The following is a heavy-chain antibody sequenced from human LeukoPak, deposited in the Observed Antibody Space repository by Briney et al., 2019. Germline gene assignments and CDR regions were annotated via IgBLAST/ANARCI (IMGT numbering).Heavy chain of an antibody. CDR1: GFTFSDYN. CDR2: ISRSGSTK. D-gene: IGHD1-26*01. CDR3: ASGSYRQTDY. Sequence: GGSLRLSCAASGFTFSDYNMRWIRQAPGKGLEWVSSISRSGSTKYYADSVKGRFTISRDNAKNSLFLQMNSLRAEDTAVYYCASGSYRQTDYWGQGTLVTVSS. V-gene: IGHV3-11*01. J-gene: IGHJ4*02.